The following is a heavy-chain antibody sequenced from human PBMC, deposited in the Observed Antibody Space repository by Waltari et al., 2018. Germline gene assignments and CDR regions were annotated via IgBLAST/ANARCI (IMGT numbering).Heavy chain of an antibody. V-gene: IGHV3-21*02. CDR1: GFAFRTSI. CDR3: ATDRGSVVPAASSDY. CDR2: ISSSGTYL. Sequence: EVQLVESGGGLVKPGGSLRLSCGASGFAFRTSIMTWVRQAPGKGLEWVSSISSSGTYLYYSDSVKGRFTISRDNAKNSLYLQMTSLSAEDTAVYYCATDRGSVVPAASSDYWGQGTLVTVSS. D-gene: IGHD2-2*01. J-gene: IGHJ4*02.